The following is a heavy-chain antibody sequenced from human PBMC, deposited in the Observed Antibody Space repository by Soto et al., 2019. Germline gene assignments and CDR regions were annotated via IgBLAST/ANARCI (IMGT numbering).Heavy chain of an antibody. D-gene: IGHD3-22*01. J-gene: IGHJ4*02. CDR3: AKDPTSYDSSAQFDS. V-gene: IGHV3-23*01. CDR2: IRGSDGTT. CDR1: GFSFSTFD. Sequence: GGSLRLSCEASGFSFSTFDMSWVRQAPGKGLQCVSFIRGSDGTTYYADSVRGRFTISRDNSRNTLYLQMNSLRAEDTAVYFCAKDPTSYDSSAQFDSWGQGTLVTVSS.